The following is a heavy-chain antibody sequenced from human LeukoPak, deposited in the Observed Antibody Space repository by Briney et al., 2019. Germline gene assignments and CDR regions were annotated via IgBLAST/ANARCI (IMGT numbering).Heavy chain of an antibody. Sequence: SEPLSLTCTVSGGSISSYYWSWIRQPPGKGLEWVGYIYYCGSTNYNPSLKSRVTISVDTSKNQFSLKLSSVTAADTAVYYCARAGHYDFWSGYYSKYYYYGMDVWGQGTTVTVSS. J-gene: IGHJ6*02. CDR1: GGSISSYY. CDR2: IYYCGST. D-gene: IGHD3-3*01. CDR3: ARAGHYDFWSGYYSKYYYYGMDV. V-gene: IGHV4-59*01.